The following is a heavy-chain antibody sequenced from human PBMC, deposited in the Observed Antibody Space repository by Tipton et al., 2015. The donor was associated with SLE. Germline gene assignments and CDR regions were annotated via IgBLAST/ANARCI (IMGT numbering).Heavy chain of an antibody. CDR3: ASSGSYSPFDY. CDR2: IGWNSGSI. D-gene: IGHD1-26*01. Sequence: SLRLSCAASGFTFSSYWMHWVRQAPGKGLEWVSGIGWNSGSIGYVDSVKGRFTISRDNAKDSLYLQMNSLKTEDTAVYYCASSGSYSPFDYWGQGTLVTVSS. V-gene: IGHV3-9*01. J-gene: IGHJ4*02. CDR1: GFTFSSYW.